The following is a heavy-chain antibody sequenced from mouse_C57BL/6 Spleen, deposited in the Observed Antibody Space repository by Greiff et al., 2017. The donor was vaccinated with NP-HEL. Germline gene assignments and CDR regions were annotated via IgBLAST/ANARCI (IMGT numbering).Heavy chain of an antibody. V-gene: IGHV5-9*01. CDR1: GFTFSSYT. J-gene: IGHJ2*01. CDR2: ISGGGGNT. Sequence: EVQRVESGGGLVKPGGSLKLSCAASGFTFSSYTMSWVRQTPEKRLEWVATISGGGGNTYYPDSVKGRFTISRDNAKNTLYLQMSSLRSEDTALYYCARRGDYDGFDYWGQGTTLTVSS. D-gene: IGHD2-4*01. CDR3: ARRGDYDGFDY.